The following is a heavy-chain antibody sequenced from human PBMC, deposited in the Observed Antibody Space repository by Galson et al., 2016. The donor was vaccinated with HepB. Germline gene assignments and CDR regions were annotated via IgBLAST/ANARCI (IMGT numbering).Heavy chain of an antibody. Sequence: SLRLSCAASGFTFSSYAMTWVRQAPGKGLEWVSGISASGAGTYYADSVKGRFTISRDNSKNTLHLQMNSLRVEDTAVYYCAKPYSTAYYSAWDYWGQGTLVTVSS. D-gene: IGHD1-26*01. CDR3: AKPYSTAYYSAWDY. V-gene: IGHV3-23*01. CDR2: ISASGAGT. CDR1: GFTFSSYA. J-gene: IGHJ4*02.